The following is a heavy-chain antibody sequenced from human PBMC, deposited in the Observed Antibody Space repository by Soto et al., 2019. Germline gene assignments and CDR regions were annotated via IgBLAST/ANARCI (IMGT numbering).Heavy chain of an antibody. CDR1: GSTFSSYG. CDR3: AKDLCVQSGGSCYSPSDQH. CDR2: ISYDGSNK. D-gene: IGHD2-15*01. V-gene: IGHV3-30*18. J-gene: IGHJ1*01. Sequence: GGSLRLSCAASGSTFSSYGMHWVRQAPGKGLEWVAVISYDGSNKYYADSVKGRFTISRDNSKNTLYLQMNSLRAEDTAVYYCAKDLCVQSGGSCYSPSDQHWGQGTLVTVSS.